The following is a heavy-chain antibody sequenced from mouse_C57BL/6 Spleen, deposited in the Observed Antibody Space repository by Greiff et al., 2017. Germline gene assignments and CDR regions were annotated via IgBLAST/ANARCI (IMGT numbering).Heavy chain of an antibody. V-gene: IGHV1-53*01. CDR3: AMGLRGGYYVDSVDY. J-gene: IGHJ4*01. Sequence: VQLQQPGTDLVKPGASVKLSCKASGYTFTSYWMHWVKQRPGQGLEWIGNINPSNGGTNYNAKFKSKATLTVDKSYNTAYMQLSSLTSMYSSVYSGAMGLRGGYYVDSVDYWGQGTSVTVSS. CDR1: GYTFTSYW. CDR2: INPSNGGT. D-gene: IGHD2-3*01.